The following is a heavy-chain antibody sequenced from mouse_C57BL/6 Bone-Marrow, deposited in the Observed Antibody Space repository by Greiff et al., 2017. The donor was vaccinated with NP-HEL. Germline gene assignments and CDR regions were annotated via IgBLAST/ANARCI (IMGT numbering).Heavy chain of an antibody. CDR2: INPNNGGT. CDR1: GYTFTDYY. CDR3: AVRRRTLLLN. V-gene: IGHV1-26*01. D-gene: IGHD2-14*01. J-gene: IGHJ3*01. Sequence: VQLQQSGPELVKPGASVKISCKASGYTFTDYYMNWVKQSHGKSLEWIGDINPNNGGTSYNQKFKGKATLTVDKSSSTAYMELRSLTSEDSAVYYCAVRRRTLLLNWGQGTLVTVSA.